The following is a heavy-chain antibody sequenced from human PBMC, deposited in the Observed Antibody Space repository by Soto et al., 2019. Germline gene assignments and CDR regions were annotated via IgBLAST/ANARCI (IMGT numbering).Heavy chain of an antibody. J-gene: IGHJ4*02. CDR3: AKAHYYDSSGYYETDY. V-gene: IGHV3-23*01. D-gene: IGHD3-22*01. CDR1: GFTFSSYA. CDR2: ISGSGGST. Sequence: GSLRLSCAASGFTFSSYAMSWVRQAPGKGLEWVSAISGSGGSTYYADSVKGRFTISRDNSKNTLYLQMNSLRAEDTAVYYCAKAHYYDSSGYYETDYWGQGTLVTVSS.